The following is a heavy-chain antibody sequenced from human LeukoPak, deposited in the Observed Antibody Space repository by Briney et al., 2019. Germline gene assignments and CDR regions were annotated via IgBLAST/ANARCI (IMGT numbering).Heavy chain of an antibody. V-gene: IGHV3-23*01. J-gene: IGHJ3*01. CDR2: ISGSGGST. CDR3: AKNHDSNGYHTDDAFDL. CDR1: GFTFSSYA. D-gene: IGHD3-22*01. Sequence: GGSLRLSCAASGFTFSSYAMSWVRQAPGKGLEWVSAISGSGGSTYYAHSVKGRFTISRDSSKSTLYLQMNSLRSEDTAIYYCAKNHDSNGYHTDDAFDLWGQGTMVTVSS.